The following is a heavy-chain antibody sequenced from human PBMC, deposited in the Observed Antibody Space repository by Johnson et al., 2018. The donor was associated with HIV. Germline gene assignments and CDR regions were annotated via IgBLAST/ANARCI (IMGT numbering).Heavy chain of an antibody. D-gene: IGHD6-13*01. CDR3: ARDSGRYSSSWATFGAFDI. J-gene: IGHJ3*02. CDR1: GFTFNTYG. Sequence: QVQLVESGGGVVQPGGSLRLSCAASGFTFNTYGIHWVRQAPGKGLEWVAFIRFDGSNKYYADSVKGRFAISRDNSKNTLYLQMNSLRAEDTAVYYCARDSGRYSSSWATFGAFDIWGQGTMVTVSS. V-gene: IGHV3-30*02. CDR2: IRFDGSNK.